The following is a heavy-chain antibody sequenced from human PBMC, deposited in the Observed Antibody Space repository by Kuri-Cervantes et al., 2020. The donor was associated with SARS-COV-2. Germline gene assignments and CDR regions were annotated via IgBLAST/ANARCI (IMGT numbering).Heavy chain of an antibody. V-gene: IGHV4-34*01. J-gene: IGHJ6*02. CDR1: GGSFSGYY. CDR2: INHSGST. Sequence: SQTLSLTCAVYGGSFSGYYWSWIRQPPGKGLEWIGEINHSGSTNYNPSLKSRVTISVDTSKNQFSLKLSSVTAADTAVYYCARGGDYGDYSVYYYYYYGMDVWGQGTTVTVSS. CDR3: ARGGDYGDYSVYYYYYYGMDV. D-gene: IGHD4-17*01.